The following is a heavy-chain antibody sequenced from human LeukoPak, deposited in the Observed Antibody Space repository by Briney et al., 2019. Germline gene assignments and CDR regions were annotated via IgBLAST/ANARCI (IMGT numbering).Heavy chain of an antibody. CDR1: GFTFSNYG. V-gene: IGHV3-30*03. Sequence: PGRSLRLSYAASGFTFSNYGMHWVRQAPGKGLEWVALISYDGKNHNYADSVKGRFTISRDNSKNTLYLQMNSLRPEDTAVYYCARVVSTGYDNYFDYWGQGTLVTVSS. D-gene: IGHD5-12*01. J-gene: IGHJ4*02. CDR2: ISYDGKNH. CDR3: ARVVSTGYDNYFDY.